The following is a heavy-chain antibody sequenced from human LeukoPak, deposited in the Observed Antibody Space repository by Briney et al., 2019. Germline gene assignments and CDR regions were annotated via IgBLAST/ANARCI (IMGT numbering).Heavy chain of an antibody. CDR2: IYYSGST. J-gene: IGHJ4*02. V-gene: IGHV4-59*01. CDR3: ARVGRYGYNLEYFDH. D-gene: IGHD5-24*01. CDR1: GGSISSYY. Sequence: SETLSLTCTVSGGSISSYYWSWIRQPPGKGLEWIGHIYYSGSTNYNPSLKSRVTISVDTSKNQFSLKLSSVTAADTAVYYCARVGRYGYNLEYFDHWGQGTLVTVSS.